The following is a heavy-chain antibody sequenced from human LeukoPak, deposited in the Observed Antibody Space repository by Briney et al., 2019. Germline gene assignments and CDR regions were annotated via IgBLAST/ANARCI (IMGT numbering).Heavy chain of an antibody. J-gene: IGHJ3*02. D-gene: IGHD6-19*01. Sequence: ASVKVSCKASGYTFTSYYMHWVRQAPGQGLEWMGIINPSGGSTSYAQKFQGRVTMTRDTSTSTIYMELSSLSSEDTAVYYCARGGRERYSSGWTDAFDIWGQGTMVTVSS. CDR2: INPSGGST. CDR1: GYTFTSYY. V-gene: IGHV1-46*01. CDR3: ARGGRERYSSGWTDAFDI.